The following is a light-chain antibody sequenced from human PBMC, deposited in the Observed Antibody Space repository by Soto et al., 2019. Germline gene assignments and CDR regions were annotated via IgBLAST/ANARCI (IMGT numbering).Light chain of an antibody. Sequence: DIQMTQSPSTLSASVGDRVTITCRASQSISAWLVWYQQKPGKAPKLLIYKASTLDSGVPSRFSGSGSGTEFTLTISSLQPDDFATYYCHQYHSFFNYTFGQGTKLEIK. J-gene: IGKJ2*01. CDR1: QSISAW. V-gene: IGKV1-5*03. CDR2: KAS. CDR3: HQYHSFFNYT.